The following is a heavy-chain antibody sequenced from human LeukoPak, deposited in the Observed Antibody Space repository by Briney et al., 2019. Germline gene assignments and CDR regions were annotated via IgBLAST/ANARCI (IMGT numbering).Heavy chain of an antibody. Sequence: SETLSLTCTVSGGSISSYYWSWIRQPPGKGLEWIGYIYYSGSTNYNPSLKSRVTISVDTSKNQFSLKLSSVTAADTAVYYCARVSFRGALSYYFDYWGQGTLATVSS. CDR3: ARVSFRGALSYYFDY. D-gene: IGHD3-10*01. V-gene: IGHV4-59*01. CDR1: GGSISSYY. CDR2: IYYSGST. J-gene: IGHJ4*02.